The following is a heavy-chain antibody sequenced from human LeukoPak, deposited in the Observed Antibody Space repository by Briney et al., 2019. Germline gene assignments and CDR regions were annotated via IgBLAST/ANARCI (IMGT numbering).Heavy chain of an antibody. D-gene: IGHD2-2*01. Sequence: PGGSPRLSCAASGFTFSSYAMSWVRQAPGKGLEWVSAISGSGGSTYYADSVKGRFTISRDNSKNSLYLQMNSLRAEDTAVYYCARMARAYVDYWGQGTLVTVSS. V-gene: IGHV3-23*01. CDR3: ARMARAYVDY. CDR2: ISGSGGST. J-gene: IGHJ4*02. CDR1: GFTFSSYA.